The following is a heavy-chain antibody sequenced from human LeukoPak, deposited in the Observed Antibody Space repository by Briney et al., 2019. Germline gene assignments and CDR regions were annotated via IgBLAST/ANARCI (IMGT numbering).Heavy chain of an antibody. J-gene: IGHJ4*02. D-gene: IGHD5-18*01. Sequence: PGGSLRLSCAASGFTFRSYSMNWVRQAPGKGLEWVSSISSSSSYIYYADSVKGRFTISRDNAKNSLYLQMNSLRAEDTAVYYCAREASDTAMGFDYWGQGTLVTVSS. CDR1: GFTFRSYS. CDR2: ISSSSSYI. CDR3: AREASDTAMGFDY. V-gene: IGHV3-21*01.